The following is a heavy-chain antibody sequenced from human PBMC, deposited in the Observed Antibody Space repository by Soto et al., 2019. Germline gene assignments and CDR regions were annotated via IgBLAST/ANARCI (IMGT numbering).Heavy chain of an antibody. CDR3: ARTLLEYCSGGSCYRYWTRSWFDP. D-gene: IGHD2-15*01. V-gene: IGHV1-18*01. CDR2: ISAYNGNT. Sequence: ASVKVSCKASGYTFTSYGISWVRQAPGQGLEWMGWISAYNGNTNYAQKLQGRVTMTTDTSTSTAYMELRSLRSDDTAVYYCARTLLEYCSGGSCYRYWTRSWFDPWGQGTLVTVSS. CDR1: GYTFTSYG. J-gene: IGHJ5*02.